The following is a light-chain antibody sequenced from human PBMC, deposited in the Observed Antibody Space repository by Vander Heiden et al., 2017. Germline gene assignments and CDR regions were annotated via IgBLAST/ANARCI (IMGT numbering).Light chain of an antibody. Sequence: QSALAQPPSASGSPGQSVTICCTGASSDVGDYNSVTWYKQQPGKAPKLIIYDFTKRPARVPDRFSGSKSGNTASLTVSGLQTEDEAVYYCSSYSGSVIFGGGTRLTVL. V-gene: IGLV2-8*01. CDR2: DFT. J-gene: IGLJ2*01. CDR3: SSYSGSVI. CDR1: SSDVGDYNS.